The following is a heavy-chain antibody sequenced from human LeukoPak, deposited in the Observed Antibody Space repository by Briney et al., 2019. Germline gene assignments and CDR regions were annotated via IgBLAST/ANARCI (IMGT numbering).Heavy chain of an antibody. CDR2: IYYSGST. V-gene: IGHV4-59*01. CDR1: GGPISNYY. D-gene: IGHD1-20*01. J-gene: IGHJ4*02. CDR3: ARGWGVTGTTFDY. Sequence: PSETLSLTCTVSGGPISNYYWSWIRQPPGKGLEWIGYIYYSGSTNYNPSLKSRVTISVDTSKNQFSLKLSSVTAADTAVYYCARGWGVTGTTFDYWGQGTLVTVSS.